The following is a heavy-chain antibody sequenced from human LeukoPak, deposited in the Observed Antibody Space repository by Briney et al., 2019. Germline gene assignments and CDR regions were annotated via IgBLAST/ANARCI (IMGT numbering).Heavy chain of an antibody. J-gene: IGHJ4*02. CDR2: IYPGDSDT. Sequence: GESLQISCKGSGYSFTSYWIGWVRPVPGKGLEWMGIIYPGDSDTRYSPSFQGQVTISADKSISTAYLQWSSLKASDTAMYYCARRASSSSALDYWGQGTLVTVSS. V-gene: IGHV5-51*01. CDR3: ARRASSSSALDY. CDR1: GYSFTSYW. D-gene: IGHD6-6*01.